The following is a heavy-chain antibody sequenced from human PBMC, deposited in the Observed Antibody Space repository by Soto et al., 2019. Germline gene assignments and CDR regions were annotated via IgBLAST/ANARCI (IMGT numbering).Heavy chain of an antibody. Sequence: GGSLGLSCAASGFTFSSYTMNWVRQAPGKGLEWVAFITSGSDYIYYADSVKGRFTTSRDDANNSLFLQMSSLRAEDTAVYYCTREHVVTIFRRGQRGSFDNWSQGTLVTVSS. CDR2: ITSGSDYI. CDR1: GFTFSSYT. D-gene: IGHD3-9*01. V-gene: IGHV3-21*01. CDR3: TREHVVTIFRRGQRGSFDN. J-gene: IGHJ4*02.